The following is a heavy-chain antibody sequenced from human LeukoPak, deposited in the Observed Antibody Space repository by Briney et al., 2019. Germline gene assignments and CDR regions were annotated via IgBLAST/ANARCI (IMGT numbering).Heavy chain of an antibody. D-gene: IGHD2-21*01. CDR1: GFTFDSFG. CDR2: ISGSSVAI. Sequence: HPGGSLRLSCEVSGFTFDSFGLSWVRQAPGKGPEWIAYISGSSVAIYYADSVKGRFTISRDNAKNSLSLQMNSLRAEDTAVYYCARDLGQVIWGFFDYWGQGTLVTVSS. V-gene: IGHV3-48*01. CDR3: ARDLGQVIWGFFDY. J-gene: IGHJ4*02.